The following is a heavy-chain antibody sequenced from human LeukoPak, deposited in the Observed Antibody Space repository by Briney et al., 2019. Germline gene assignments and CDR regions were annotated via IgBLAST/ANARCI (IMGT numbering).Heavy chain of an antibody. CDR1: GYTFTGYY. V-gene: IGHV1-2*02. CDR2: INPNSGGT. Sequence: GASVKVSCKASGYTFTGYYMHWVRQAPGQGREWMGWINPNSGGTNYAQKFQGRVTMTRDTSISTAYMELSRLRSDDTAVYYCAREVIGYCSSTSCYRASFDWFDPWGQGTLVTVSS. D-gene: IGHD2-2*03. J-gene: IGHJ5*02. CDR3: AREVIGYCSSTSCYRASFDWFDP.